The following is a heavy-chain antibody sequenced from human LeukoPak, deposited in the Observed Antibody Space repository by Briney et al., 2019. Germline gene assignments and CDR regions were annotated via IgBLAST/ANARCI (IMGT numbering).Heavy chain of an antibody. CDR2: ISSYNGNT. CDR3: ARDHYDSSGYYYVSYFDY. J-gene: IGHJ4*02. CDR1: GYTFTSYG. D-gene: IGHD3-22*01. Sequence: ASVKVSCKASGYTFTSYGISWVRQAPGQGLEWMGWISSYNGNTDYAQKFQGRVTMTADTSTSTAYMELRSLRSDDTAVYYCARDHYDSSGYYYVSYFDYWGQGTLVTVSS. V-gene: IGHV1-18*01.